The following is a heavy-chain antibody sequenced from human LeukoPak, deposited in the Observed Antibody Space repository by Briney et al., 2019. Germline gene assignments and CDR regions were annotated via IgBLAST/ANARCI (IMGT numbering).Heavy chain of an antibody. J-gene: IGHJ4*02. CDR1: GYIFTTSW. Sequence: PGGSLKISCKGSGYIFTTSWIGWVRQMLGKGLEWMGLIYPGDSDTRYSPSFQGQVTISADKSISTAYLQWSSLKAPDSATYYCVRRQWGTNADYQYYFDYWGQGTLVTVSS. V-gene: IGHV5-51*03. CDR2: IYPGDSDT. CDR3: VRRQWGTNADYQYYFDY. D-gene: IGHD4-17*01.